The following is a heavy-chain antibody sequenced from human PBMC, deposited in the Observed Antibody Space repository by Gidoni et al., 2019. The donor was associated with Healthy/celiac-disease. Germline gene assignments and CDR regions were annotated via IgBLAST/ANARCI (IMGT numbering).Heavy chain of an antibody. J-gene: IGHJ6*02. CDR2: ISYDGSNK. Sequence: QVQLVESGGGVVQPGRSLRLSCAASGFTFSSYGMHWVRQAPGKGLEWLAVISYDGSNKYYAESVKGRFTISRDNSKNTLYLQMNSLRAEDTAVYYCAKDPSGRWHYYYGMDVWGQGTTVTVSS. CDR3: AKDPSGRWHYYYGMDV. CDR1: GFTFSSYG. V-gene: IGHV3-30*18. D-gene: IGHD3-10*01.